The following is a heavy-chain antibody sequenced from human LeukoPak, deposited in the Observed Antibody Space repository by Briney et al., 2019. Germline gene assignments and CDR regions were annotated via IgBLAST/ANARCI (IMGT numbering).Heavy chain of an antibody. J-gene: IGHJ5*02. CDR1: GFTFSISW. D-gene: IGHD6-13*01. V-gene: IGHV3-7*02. CDR3: ARTKGVSSTNWFDP. Sequence: GGSLRLSCAASGFTFSISWMSWVRQGPGKGLEWVGNIKPDGSEKYFVDSVKGRFTMSRDNAKNSLDLQMNSLRAEDTAVYFCARTKGVSSTNWFDPWGQGTLVTVSS. CDR2: IKPDGSEK.